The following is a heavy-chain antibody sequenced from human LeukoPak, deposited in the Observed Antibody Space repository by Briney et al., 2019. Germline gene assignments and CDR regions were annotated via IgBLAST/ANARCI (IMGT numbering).Heavy chain of an antibody. J-gene: IGHJ4*02. V-gene: IGHV3-11*04. CDR1: GFTFSDYY. D-gene: IGHD2-15*01. Sequence: GGSLRLSCAASGFTFSDYYMSWIRQAPGKGLEWVSYISSSGSTIYYADSVKGRFTISRDNAKNSLYLQMNSLRAEDTAVYYCARPVKYCSGGSCYSPFDYWGQGTLVTVSS. CDR2: ISSSGSTI. CDR3: ARPVKYCSGGSCYSPFDY.